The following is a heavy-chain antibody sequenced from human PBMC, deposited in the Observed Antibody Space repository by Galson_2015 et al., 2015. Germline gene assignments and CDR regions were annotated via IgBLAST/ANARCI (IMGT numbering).Heavy chain of an antibody. CDR2: INHSGRT. CDR3: ARQPLYDLWSGYYWGPFDY. Sequence: SETLSLTCAVYGGSFSGYYWSWIRQPPGKGLEWIGEINHSGRTNYNPSLKSRVTISVDTSKNQFSLKLSSVTAADTAVYYCARQPLYDLWSGYYWGPFDYWGQGTLVTVSS. D-gene: IGHD3-3*01. J-gene: IGHJ4*02. CDR1: GGSFSGYY. V-gene: IGHV4-34*01.